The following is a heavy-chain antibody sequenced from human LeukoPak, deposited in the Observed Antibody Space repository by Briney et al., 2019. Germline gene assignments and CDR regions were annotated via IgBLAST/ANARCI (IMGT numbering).Heavy chain of an antibody. V-gene: IGHV4-4*02. Sequence: SETLSLTCAVSGGSISSSNWWSWVRQPPGKGLEWIGEIYHSGSTNYNLSLKSRVTISVDTSKNQFSLKLSSVTAADTAVYYCARDMVRGVPDYWGQGTLVTVSS. D-gene: IGHD3-10*01. CDR1: GGSISSSNW. J-gene: IGHJ4*02. CDR2: IYHSGST. CDR3: ARDMVRGVPDY.